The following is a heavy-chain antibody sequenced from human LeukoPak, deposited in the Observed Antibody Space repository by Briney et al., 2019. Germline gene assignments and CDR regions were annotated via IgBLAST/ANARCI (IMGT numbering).Heavy chain of an antibody. CDR3: ARDDTVTTRVGFID. J-gene: IGHJ4*02. D-gene: IGHD4-17*01. CDR1: GFTFSSYW. V-gene: IGHV3-7*01. Sequence: GGSLRLSCAASGFTFSSYWMSWVRQAPGKGLEWVANIKQDGSEKYYVDSVKGRFTISRDHAKNSLYLQMNSLRAEDTAVYYCARDDTVTTRVGFIDWGQGTLVTVSS. CDR2: IKQDGSEK.